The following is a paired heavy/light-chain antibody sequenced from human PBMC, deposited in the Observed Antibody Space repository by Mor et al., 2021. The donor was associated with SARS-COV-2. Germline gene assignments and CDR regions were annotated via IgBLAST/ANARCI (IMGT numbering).Light chain of an antibody. CDR2: QNN. J-gene: IGLJ2*01. CDR1: KVKIKY. Sequence: SFDLNQPPSVSVSPGQTAAITCSGIKVKIKYISWYQQKAGQSPLVVIFQNNERPSGIPERFSGSKSGNTATLTISGTQSFDEADYYCQAWDTNTVVFGGGTKLTVL. V-gene: IGLV3-1*01. CDR3: QAWDTNTVV.
Heavy chain of an antibody. V-gene: IGHV3-30*03. CDR2: ISYDGSNK. J-gene: IGHJ4*02. CDR3: ADYDSSIY. Sequence: QVQLVESGGGVVQPGRSLRLSCAASGFTFSSYGMHWVRQAPGKGLEWVAVISYDGSNKYYADSVKGRFTISRDNSKNTLYLQMNSLRAEDTAVYYCADYDSSIYWGQGTLVTVSS. CDR1: GFTFSSYG. D-gene: IGHD3-22*01.